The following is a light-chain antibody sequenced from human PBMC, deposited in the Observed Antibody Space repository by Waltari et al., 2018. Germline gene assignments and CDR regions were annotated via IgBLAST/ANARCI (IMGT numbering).Light chain of an antibody. CDR1: QRISNIS. CDR2: GAS. Sequence: EIVLTQSPGTLSLSPGERATTPCRANQRISNISLAWYQQKSGQAPGLLIYGASYRATGIPDRFSGSGSGTDFTLTIDRVEPEDVAVYYCQHCGGSPPYTFGQGTKLKI. V-gene: IGKV3-20*01. CDR3: QHCGGSPPYT. J-gene: IGKJ2*01.